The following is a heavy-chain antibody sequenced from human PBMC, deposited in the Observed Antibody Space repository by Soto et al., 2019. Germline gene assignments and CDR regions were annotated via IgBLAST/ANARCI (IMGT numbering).Heavy chain of an antibody. V-gene: IGHV4-31*03. D-gene: IGHD2-2*01. CDR1: GGSISSGGYY. Sequence: SETLSLTCTVSGGSISSGGYYWSWIRQDPGKGLEWIGYIYYSGSTYYNPSLKSRVTISVDTSKNQFSLKLSSVTAADTAVYYCARGVVPAATRGYYYYGMDVWGQGTTVTVSS. J-gene: IGHJ6*02. CDR3: ARGVVPAATRGYYYYGMDV. CDR2: IYYSGST.